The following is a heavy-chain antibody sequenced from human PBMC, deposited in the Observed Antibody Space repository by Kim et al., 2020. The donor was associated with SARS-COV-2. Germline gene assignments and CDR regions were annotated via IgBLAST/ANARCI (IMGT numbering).Heavy chain of an antibody. J-gene: IGHJ4*02. Sequence: ADSVKGRFTGSRDNAKKSLYLQVNSLGDEDTAVYYCTREIGGSGSRTTSYWGQGTLVTVSS. CDR3: TREIGGSGSRTTSY. V-gene: IGHV3-48*02. D-gene: IGHD3-10*01.